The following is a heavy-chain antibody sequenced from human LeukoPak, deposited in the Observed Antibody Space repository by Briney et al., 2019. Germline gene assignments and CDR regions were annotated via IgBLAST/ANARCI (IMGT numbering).Heavy chain of an antibody. J-gene: IGHJ6*03. CDR3: ARGSARVRSNYGGVFGKNYYYYMDV. Sequence: SETLSLTCAVYGGSFSGYYWSWIRQPPGKGLEWIGEINHSGSTNYNPSLKSRVTISVDTSKNQFSLKLSSVTAADTAVYYCARGSARVRSNYGGVFGKNYYYYMDVWGKGTTVTVSS. V-gene: IGHV4-34*01. CDR2: INHSGST. D-gene: IGHD4-11*01. CDR1: GGSFSGYY.